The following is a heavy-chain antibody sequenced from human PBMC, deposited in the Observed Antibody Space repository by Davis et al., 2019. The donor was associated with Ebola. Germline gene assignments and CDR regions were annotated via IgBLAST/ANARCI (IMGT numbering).Heavy chain of an antibody. CDR2: ITSSSSYI. Sequence: PGGSLRLSCAASGFTVSGDYMTWVRQAPGKGLEWVSSITSSSSYIYYADSVKGRFTISRDNAKNSLYLQMNSLRAEDTAVYYCARDRGYSYGFDREYYFDYWGQGTLVTVSS. CDR1: GFTVSGDY. CDR3: ARDRGYSYGFDREYYFDY. V-gene: IGHV3-21*01. J-gene: IGHJ4*02. D-gene: IGHD5-18*01.